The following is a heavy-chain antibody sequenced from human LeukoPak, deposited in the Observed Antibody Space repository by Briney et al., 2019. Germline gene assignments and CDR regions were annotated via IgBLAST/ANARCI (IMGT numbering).Heavy chain of an antibody. J-gene: IGHJ4*02. CDR1: GFTFSSYA. CDR2: ISGSGGST. Sequence: PGGSLRLSCAASGFTFSSYAMSWVRQAPGKGLEWVSAISGSGGSTYYADSVKGRFTISRDNSKNTLYLQMNSLRAEDTAVYYCAKDNHDFWSGYYTDYWGQGTLVTVSS. CDR3: AKDNHDFWSGYYTDY. D-gene: IGHD3-3*01. V-gene: IGHV3-23*01.